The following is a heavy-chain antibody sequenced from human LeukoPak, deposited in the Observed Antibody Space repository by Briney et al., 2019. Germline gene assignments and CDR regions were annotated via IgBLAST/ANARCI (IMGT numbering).Heavy chain of an antibody. CDR1: GFTFSNYW. Sequence: GGSLRLSCAASGFTFSNYWMSWVRQAPGKGLEWVANIKQDGSEKHYVDSVKGRFTISTDNAKNSMDLQMNSLRAEDTAVYYCARAENYYGSGRYGMDVWGQGTTVTVSS. J-gene: IGHJ6*02. CDR2: IKQDGSEK. V-gene: IGHV3-7*01. D-gene: IGHD3-10*01. CDR3: ARAENYYGSGRYGMDV.